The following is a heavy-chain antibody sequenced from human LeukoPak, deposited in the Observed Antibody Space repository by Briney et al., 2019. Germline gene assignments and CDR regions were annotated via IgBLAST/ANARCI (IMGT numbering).Heavy chain of an antibody. CDR2: ISSSGSII. V-gene: IGHV3-48*01. J-gene: IGHJ4*02. D-gene: IGHD6-13*01. CDR3: ARVESRIAAAGTVY. Sequence: GGSLRLSCAGSGFIFSDYGMNWVRQAPGKGLEWISYISSSGSIIYNAGSVKGRFTISRDNAKNSLFLQLNSLRAEDTAQYYCARVESRIAAAGTVYWGQGTLVTVSS. CDR1: GFIFSDYG.